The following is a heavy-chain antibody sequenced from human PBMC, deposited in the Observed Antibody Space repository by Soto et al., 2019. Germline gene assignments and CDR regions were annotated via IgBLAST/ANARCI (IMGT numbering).Heavy chain of an antibody. V-gene: IGHV1-58*01. J-gene: IGHJ4*02. D-gene: IGHD2-21*01. Sequence: SVKVSCKASGFTFTSSAVQWVRQARGQRLEWIGWIVVGSGNTNYAQKFQERVTITRDMSTSTAYMELSSLRSEDTAVYYCAAVPPPYRAPIDYWGQGTLVTVS. CDR1: GFTFTSSA. CDR2: IVVGSGNT. CDR3: AAVPPPYRAPIDY.